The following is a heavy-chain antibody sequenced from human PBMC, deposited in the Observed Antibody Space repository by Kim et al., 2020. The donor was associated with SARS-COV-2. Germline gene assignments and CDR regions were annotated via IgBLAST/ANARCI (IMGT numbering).Heavy chain of an antibody. CDR3: ARDVSAIAAAGTGY. V-gene: IGHV1-69*04. Sequence: SVKVSCKASGGTFSSYAISWVRQAPGQGLEWMGRIIPILGIANYAQKFQGRVTITADKSTSTAYMELSSLRSEDTAVYYCARDVSAIAAAGTGYWGQGTLVTVSS. CDR1: GGTFSSYA. D-gene: IGHD6-13*01. J-gene: IGHJ4*02. CDR2: IIPILGIA.